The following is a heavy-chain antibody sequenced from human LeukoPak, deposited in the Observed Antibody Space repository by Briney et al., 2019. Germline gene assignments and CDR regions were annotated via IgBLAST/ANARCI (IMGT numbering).Heavy chain of an antibody. Sequence: SETLSLICTVSGGSISSITYYWAWIRRPPGKGLEWVGHMYYRGNTFYNPSLKSRVTISVDTSKNQFSLKLRSVTTADTAVYYCARSYGNYQNYFDYWGQGTLVTVSS. CDR3: ARSYGNYQNYFDY. V-gene: IGHV4-39*07. J-gene: IGHJ4*02. D-gene: IGHD1-7*01. CDR1: GGSISSITYY. CDR2: MYYRGNT.